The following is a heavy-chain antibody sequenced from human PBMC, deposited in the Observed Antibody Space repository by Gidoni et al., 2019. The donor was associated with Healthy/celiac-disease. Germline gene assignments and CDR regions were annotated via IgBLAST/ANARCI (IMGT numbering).Heavy chain of an antibody. Sequence: QMQLVQSGPEVQKPGTSVKVSCKASGFTFTSSAVQWVRQARGQRLEWIGWIVVGSGNTNYAQKFQERVTITRDMSTSTAYMELSSMRSEDTAVYYCAAGYIFSGSYGNYFDYWGQGTLVTVSS. CDR2: IVVGSGNT. D-gene: IGHD1-26*01. J-gene: IGHJ4*02. V-gene: IGHV1-58*01. CDR3: AAGYIFSGSYGNYFDY. CDR1: GFTFTSSA.